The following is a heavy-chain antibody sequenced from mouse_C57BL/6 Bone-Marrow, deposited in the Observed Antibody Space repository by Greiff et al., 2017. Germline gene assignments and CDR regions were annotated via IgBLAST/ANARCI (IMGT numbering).Heavy chain of an antibody. CDR2: IYPGSGST. V-gene: IGHV1-55*01. J-gene: IGHJ1*03. CDR1: GYTFTSYW. Sequence: VQLQQPGAELVKPGASVKMSCKASGYTFTSYWIPWVKQRPGQGLEWIGDIYPGSGSTNYNEKFKSKATLTVDTSSSTAYMQLSSLTSEDSAVYECSRPECSNYGDFGVGGTGTTVPVSA. CDR3: SRPECSNYGDFGV. D-gene: IGHD1-1*01.